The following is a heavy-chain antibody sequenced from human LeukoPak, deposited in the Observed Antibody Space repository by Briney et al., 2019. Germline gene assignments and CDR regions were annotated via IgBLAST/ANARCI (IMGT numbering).Heavy chain of an antibody. CDR1: GFTVSSNY. Sequence: GGSLRLSCAASGFTVSSNYMSWVRRAPGKGLEWVSVIYSGGSTYYADSVKGRFTISRDNSKNTLYLQMNSLRAEDTAVYYCARSVEVDAFDIWGQGTMVTVSS. D-gene: IGHD5/OR15-5a*01. CDR3: ARSVEVDAFDI. V-gene: IGHV3-53*01. J-gene: IGHJ3*02. CDR2: IYSGGST.